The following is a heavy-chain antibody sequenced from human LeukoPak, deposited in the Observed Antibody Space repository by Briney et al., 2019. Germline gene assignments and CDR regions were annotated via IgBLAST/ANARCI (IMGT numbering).Heavy chain of an antibody. CDR1: GFIFSRYA. CDR2: VSHDGRNK. V-gene: IGHV3-30*04. CDR3: AREWDFGKPSSWYVGFDC. D-gene: IGHD6-13*01. J-gene: IGHJ4*02. Sequence: PGGSLRLSCEASGFIFSRYAMNWVRQAPGKGLEWVAVVSHDGRNKDYADSVKGRFTISRDNSRNTMSLHLDSLRVEDTAVYYCAREWDFGKPSSWYVGFDCWGQGTLVIVSS.